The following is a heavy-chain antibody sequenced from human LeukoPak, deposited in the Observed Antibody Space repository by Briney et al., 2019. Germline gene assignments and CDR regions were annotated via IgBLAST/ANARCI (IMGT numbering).Heavy chain of an antibody. V-gene: IGHV3-30*18. CDR2: IPYDGSNK. CDR3: AKVRASSGWSDYFDY. CDR1: GFTFSSYG. J-gene: IGHJ4*02. D-gene: IGHD6-19*01. Sequence: GGSLRLSCAASGFTFSSYGMHWVRQAPGKGLEWVAVIPYDGSNKYYADSVKGRFTISRDNSKNTLYLQMNSLRAEDTAVYYCAKVRASSGWSDYFDYWGQGTLVTVSS.